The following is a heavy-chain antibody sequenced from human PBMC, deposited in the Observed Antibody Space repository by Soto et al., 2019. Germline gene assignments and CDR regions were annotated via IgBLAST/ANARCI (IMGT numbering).Heavy chain of an antibody. CDR1: GFSLSNARMG. D-gene: IGHD3-3*01. J-gene: IGHJ6*02. CDR3: ARMANYDFWSGYYVHYYYGMDV. V-gene: IGHV2-26*01. CDR2: IFSNDEK. Sequence: SGPTLVNPTETLTLTCTVSGFSLSNARMGVSWIRQPPGKALEWLAHIFSNDEKSYSTSLKSRLTISKDTSKSQVVLTMTNMDPVDTATYYCARMANYDFWSGYYVHYYYGMDVWGQGTTVTVSS.